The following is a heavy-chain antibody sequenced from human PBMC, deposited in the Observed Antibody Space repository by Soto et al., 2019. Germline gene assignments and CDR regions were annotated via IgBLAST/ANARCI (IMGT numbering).Heavy chain of an antibody. J-gene: IGHJ5*02. CDR3: ARVPTP. CDR2: IYYTGNT. CDR1: GGSISSGGYS. V-gene: IGHV4-30-2*01. Sequence: SETLSLTCIVSGGSISSGGYSWTWIRQQPGKGLEWIGYIYYTGNTNYNPSLKSRVTISVDMSKNQFSLKLSSVTAADTAVYYCARVPTPWGQGTLVTVSS.